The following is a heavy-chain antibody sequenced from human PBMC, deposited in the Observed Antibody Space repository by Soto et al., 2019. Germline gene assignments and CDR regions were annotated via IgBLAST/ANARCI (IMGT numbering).Heavy chain of an antibody. Sequence: SVKVSCKASGGTFSSYTISWVRQAPGQGLEWMGRIIPILGIANYAQKFQGRVTITADKSTSTAYMELSSLRSEDTAVYYCARDPQYSSSWYTNWFDPWGQGTLVTVSS. CDR3: ARDPQYSSSWYTNWFDP. CDR1: GGTFSSYT. CDR2: IIPILGIA. V-gene: IGHV1-69*04. J-gene: IGHJ5*02. D-gene: IGHD6-13*01.